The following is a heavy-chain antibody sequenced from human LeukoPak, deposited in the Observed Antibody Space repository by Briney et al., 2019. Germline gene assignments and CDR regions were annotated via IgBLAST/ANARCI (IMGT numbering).Heavy chain of an antibody. J-gene: IGHJ4*02. Sequence: GGSLRLSCAASGFTLSSYAMSWVRQAPGKGLERVSAISGSGGSTYYADSVKGRFTISRDNSKNTLYLQMNSLRAEDTAVYYCANLKLSVMQLRWGQGTLVTVSS. CDR2: ISGSGGST. D-gene: IGHD6-13*01. V-gene: IGHV3-23*01. CDR3: ANLKLSVMQLR. CDR1: GFTLSSYA.